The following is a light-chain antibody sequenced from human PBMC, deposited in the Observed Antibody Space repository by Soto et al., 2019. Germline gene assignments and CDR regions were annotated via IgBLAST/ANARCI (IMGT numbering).Light chain of an antibody. Sequence: DIQLTQAPSFLSASAGDRVSITCRASQAISSYLAWYQQKPGRAPKLLIYAASTLQSGVPSRFSGSGSGTDFTLTISSLQPEDFATYYCQQSYSTPLTSGQRGRLEVK. CDR3: QQSYSTPLT. V-gene: IGKV1-39*01. CDR1: QAISSY. J-gene: IGKJ5*01. CDR2: AAS.